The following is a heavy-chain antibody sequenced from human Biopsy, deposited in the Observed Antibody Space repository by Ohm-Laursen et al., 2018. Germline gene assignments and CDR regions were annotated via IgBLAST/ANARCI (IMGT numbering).Heavy chain of an antibody. Sequence: SLRLSCSASGFTFQNAWMSWIRQAPGKGLEWVSFITNTGRTVYADSVKGRFTISRDNADNSLHLQMKSLRAEDTAVYYCARELGNGMDVWGQGTPVTVSS. J-gene: IGHJ6*02. V-gene: IGHV3-11*01. CDR1: GFTFQNAW. CDR3: ARELGNGMDV. CDR2: ITNTGRTV.